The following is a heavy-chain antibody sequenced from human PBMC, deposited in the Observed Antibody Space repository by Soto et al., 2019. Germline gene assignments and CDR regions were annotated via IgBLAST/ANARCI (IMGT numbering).Heavy chain of an antibody. D-gene: IGHD2-15*01. CDR3: SGVLSGTPNYYYMDV. V-gene: IGHV3-21*01. Sequence: EVQLVESGGGLVKPGGSLRLSCAASGFTFNNYNMNWVRQAPGKGLEWVSSIGTSSSYIYYADSLKGRFTISRDNAENSLYLQLNSLRAEDTAVYYCSGVLSGTPNYYYMDVWGEGTAVIVSS. CDR1: GFTFNNYN. CDR2: IGTSSSYI. J-gene: IGHJ6*03.